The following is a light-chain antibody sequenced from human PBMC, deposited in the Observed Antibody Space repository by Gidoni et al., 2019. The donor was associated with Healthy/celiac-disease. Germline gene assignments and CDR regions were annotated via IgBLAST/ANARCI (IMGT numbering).Light chain of an antibody. CDR3: QQYGSSPSRT. Sequence: EIVLTQSPGTLSLSPGERATLSCRASQSVSSSSVAWYQQKPGQAPRLLIYGASSRATGIPDRFRGSGSGTDFTLTISRLEPEDFAVYYCQQYGSSPSRTFGQGTKVEIK. CDR1: QSVSSSS. CDR2: GAS. J-gene: IGKJ1*01. V-gene: IGKV3-20*01.